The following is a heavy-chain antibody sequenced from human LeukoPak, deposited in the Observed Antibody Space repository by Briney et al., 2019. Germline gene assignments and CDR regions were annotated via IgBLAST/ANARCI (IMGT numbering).Heavy chain of an antibody. CDR1: GGSISSSNYY. V-gene: IGHV4-39*01. CDR3: ARQLGAFDI. J-gene: IGHJ3*02. D-gene: IGHD3-16*01. CDR2: IYYSGTT. Sequence: SETLSLTCSVSGGSISSSNYYWVWIRQSSGKGLEWIGNIYYSGTTFYNPSLKSRVTISVVTSKNQFSLKLTSVTAADTAVYYCARQLGAFDIWGQGTMVTVSS.